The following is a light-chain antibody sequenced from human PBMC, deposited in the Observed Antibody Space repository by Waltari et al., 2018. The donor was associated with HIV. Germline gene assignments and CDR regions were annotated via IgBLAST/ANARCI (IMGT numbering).Light chain of an antibody. CDR2: GAS. J-gene: IGKJ1*01. CDR1: QSISTC. Sequence: DIQLTQSPPSLPASVGDRVTLTCRASQSISTCVNWYQLKPGRAPSLLIFGASNGQTGVPSRFNVSGSVTPFRLTISALQTGDYATYYCQQTYDFPRTFGQGTTV. V-gene: IGKV1-39*01. CDR3: QQTYDFPRT.